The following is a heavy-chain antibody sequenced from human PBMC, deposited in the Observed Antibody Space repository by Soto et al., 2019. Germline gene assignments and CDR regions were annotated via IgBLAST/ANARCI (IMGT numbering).Heavy chain of an antibody. J-gene: IGHJ1*01. V-gene: IGHV4-39*01. CDR2: IYYSGST. Sequence: SETLSLTCTVSGGSISSSSYYWGWIRQPPGKGLEWIGSIYYSGSTYYNPSLKSRVTISVDTSKNQFSLKLSSVTAADSAVYYCARPRGVARAEYFQHWGQGTLVTVSS. CDR3: ARPRGVARAEYFQH. D-gene: IGHD2-15*01. CDR1: GGSISSSSYY.